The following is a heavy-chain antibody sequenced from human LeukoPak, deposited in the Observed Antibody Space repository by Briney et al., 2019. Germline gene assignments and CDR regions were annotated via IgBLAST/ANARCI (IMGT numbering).Heavy chain of an antibody. CDR3: ARGAVRDGYNIDY. Sequence: ASVKVSCKASGYTSTGYYMHWVRQAPGQGLEWMGWINPNSGGTNYAQKFQGRVTMTRDTSISTAYMELSRLRSDDTAVYYCARGAVRDGYNIDYWGQGTLVTVSS. CDR1: GYTSTGYY. D-gene: IGHD5-24*01. V-gene: IGHV1-2*02. CDR2: INPNSGGT. J-gene: IGHJ4*02.